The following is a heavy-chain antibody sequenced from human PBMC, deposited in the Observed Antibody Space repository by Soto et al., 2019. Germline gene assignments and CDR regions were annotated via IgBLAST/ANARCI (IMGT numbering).Heavy chain of an antibody. Sequence: EVQLVESGGGLVQPSRSLRLPRAASGFTFDDYAMHWVRQAPGKGLEWVSGINWNSGSIGYADSVKGRFTISRDNAKNSLYLQMNSLRTEDTALYYCAKGYNYDRSGNPDYWGQGTLVTVSS. D-gene: IGHD3-22*01. CDR3: AKGYNYDRSGNPDY. CDR1: GFTFDDYA. J-gene: IGHJ4*02. V-gene: IGHV3-9*01. CDR2: INWNSGSI.